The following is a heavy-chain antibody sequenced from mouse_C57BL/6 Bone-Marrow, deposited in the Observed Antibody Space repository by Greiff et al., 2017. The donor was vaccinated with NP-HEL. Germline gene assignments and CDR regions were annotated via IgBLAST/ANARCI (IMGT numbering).Heavy chain of an antibody. V-gene: IGHV1-82*01. J-gene: IGHJ2*01. D-gene: IGHD1-1*01. Sequence: VQLQQSGPELVKPGASVKISCKASGYAFSSSWMNWVKQRPGKGLEWIGRIYPGDGDTNYNGKFKGKATLTADKSSSTAYMQLSSLTSEDSAVYFCASYYYGSSYGVDYWGQGTTLTVSS. CDR1: GYAFSSSW. CDR2: IYPGDGDT. CDR3: ASYYYGSSYGVDY.